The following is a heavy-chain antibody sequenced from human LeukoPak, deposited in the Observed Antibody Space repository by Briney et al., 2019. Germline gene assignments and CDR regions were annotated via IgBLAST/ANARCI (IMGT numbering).Heavy chain of an antibody. CDR3: AKDAFYSNYHVFDY. D-gene: IGHD4-11*01. J-gene: IGHJ4*02. CDR2: ISWNSGSI. Sequence: GGSLRLSCAASGFTFDDYAMHWVRQAPGKGLEWVSGISWNSGSIGYADSVKGRFTISRDNAKNSLYLQMNSLRAEDTALYYCAKDAFYSNYHVFDYWGQGTLVTVSS. V-gene: IGHV3-9*01. CDR1: GFTFDDYA.